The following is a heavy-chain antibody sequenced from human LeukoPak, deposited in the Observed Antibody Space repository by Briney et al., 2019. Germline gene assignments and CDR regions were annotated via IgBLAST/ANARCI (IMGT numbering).Heavy chain of an antibody. Sequence: PGGSQRLSCAASGFTFSYYWMYWVRQAPGKGLVWVSRINSDGGYTSQADSVKGRFTISRDNAKNTPYLQMNSLRVEDTAVYYCARDFMYSITCAGCWGQGTLVTVSS. V-gene: IGHV3-74*01. D-gene: IGHD6-13*01. CDR2: INSDGGYT. CDR3: ARDFMYSITCAGC. CDR1: GFTFSYYW. J-gene: IGHJ4*02.